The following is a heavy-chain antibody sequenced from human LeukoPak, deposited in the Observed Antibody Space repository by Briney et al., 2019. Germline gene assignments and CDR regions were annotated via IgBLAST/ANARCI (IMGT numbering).Heavy chain of an antibody. CDR1: GGSISSYY. J-gene: IGHJ3*02. D-gene: IGHD6-6*01. CDR2: IYYSGST. Sequence: SETLSLTCTVSGGSISSYYWSWLRQPPGKGLEWSGYIYYSGSTNYNPSLKSRVTISVDTSKNQFSLKLSSVTAADTAVYYCARDRPGGTRPDGAFDIWGQGTMVTVSS. CDR3: ARDRPGGTRPDGAFDI. V-gene: IGHV4-59*01.